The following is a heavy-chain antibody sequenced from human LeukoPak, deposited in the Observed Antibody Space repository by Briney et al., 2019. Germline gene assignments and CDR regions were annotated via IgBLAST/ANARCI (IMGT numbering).Heavy chain of an antibody. V-gene: IGHV3-7*01. Sequence: GGSLRLSCAASGFTFSSYWMNWARQAPGKGLEWVASINHNGNVNYYVDSVKGRFTISRDNAKNSLYLQMSNLRAEDTAVYYCASNHGPGYCSSTSCYELDYWGQGTLVTVSS. CDR1: GFTFSSYW. CDR2: INHNGNVN. CDR3: ASNHGPGYCSSTSCYELDY. J-gene: IGHJ4*02. D-gene: IGHD2-2*01.